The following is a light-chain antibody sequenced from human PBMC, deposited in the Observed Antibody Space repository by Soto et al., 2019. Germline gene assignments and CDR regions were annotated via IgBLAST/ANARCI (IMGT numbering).Light chain of an antibody. J-gene: IGKJ1*01. Sequence: DSQMTPPPSKQSGSVGDRVTITCRASQTISSWLAWYQQKPGKAPKLLIYKASTLKSGVPSRFSGSGSGTEFTLTISSLQPDDFATYYCQQYNPYSPWTFGQGTMV. CDR2: KAS. CDR3: QQYNPYSPWT. V-gene: IGKV1-5*03. CDR1: QTISSW.